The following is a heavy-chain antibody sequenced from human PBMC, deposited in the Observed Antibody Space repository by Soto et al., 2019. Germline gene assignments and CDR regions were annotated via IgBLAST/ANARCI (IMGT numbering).Heavy chain of an antibody. CDR3: GMGDGFLTNS. Sequence: EVQLVESGGDLVQPGGSLRLSCAASGVTFSVTWMTWVRQAPGKGLEWVATIKGDGSEKHYVDSVKGRFTISRDNAKNSVYLQMNSLRVDDTAVYYCGMGDGFLTNSWGQGTLVTVSS. V-gene: IGHV3-7*04. CDR1: GVTFSVTW. CDR2: IKGDGSEK. J-gene: IGHJ4*02. D-gene: IGHD3-9*01.